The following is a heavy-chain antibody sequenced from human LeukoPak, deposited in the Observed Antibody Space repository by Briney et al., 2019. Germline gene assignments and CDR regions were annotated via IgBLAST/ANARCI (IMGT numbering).Heavy chain of an antibody. J-gene: IGHJ4*02. CDR1: GFTFSSYW. CDR3: ANLYSSSWYGGYYFDY. CDR2: IKQDGSEK. V-gene: IGHV3-7*01. Sequence: GGSLRLSCAASGFTFSSYWMSWVRQAPGKGLEWVANIKQDGSEKYYVDSVKGRFTISRDNAKNSLYLQMNSLRAEDTAVYHCANLYSSSWYGGYYFDYWGQGTLVTVSS. D-gene: IGHD6-13*01.